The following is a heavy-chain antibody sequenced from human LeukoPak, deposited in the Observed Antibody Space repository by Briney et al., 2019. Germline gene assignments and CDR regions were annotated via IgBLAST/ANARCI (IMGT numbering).Heavy chain of an antibody. Sequence: PGGSLRLSCAASGFTFSSYWMSWVRQAPGKGLEWVANIKQDGSEKYYVDSVKGRFTISRDNSKNTLYLQMNSLRAEDTAVYYCARDRGYSGSSFDYWGQGTLVTVSS. D-gene: IGHD1-26*01. CDR3: ARDRGYSGSSFDY. V-gene: IGHV3-7*01. CDR1: GFTFSSYW. CDR2: IKQDGSEK. J-gene: IGHJ4*02.